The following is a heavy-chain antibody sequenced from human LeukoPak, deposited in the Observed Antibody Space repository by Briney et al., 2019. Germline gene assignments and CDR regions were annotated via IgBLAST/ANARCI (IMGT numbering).Heavy chain of an antibody. CDR1: GGSFSGYF. V-gene: IGHV4-34*01. CDR3: ARDRGITMVRGVIKNYYYMDV. J-gene: IGHJ6*03. Sequence: SETLSLTCGVYGGSFSGYFWSWIRQPPEKGLEWIGEINHSGSSSYNPSLKSRVTISVDTSKNQFSLKLSSVTAADTAVYYCARDRGITMVRGVIKNYYYMDVWGKGTTVTISS. CDR2: INHSGSS. D-gene: IGHD3-10*01.